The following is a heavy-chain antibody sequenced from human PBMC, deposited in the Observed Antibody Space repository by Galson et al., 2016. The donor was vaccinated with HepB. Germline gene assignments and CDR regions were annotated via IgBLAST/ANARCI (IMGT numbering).Heavy chain of an antibody. CDR3: AKRMSYSYYYAMDI. J-gene: IGHJ6*02. CDR2: ISDNTAGT. CDR1: GFFFSKFV. Sequence: SLRLSCAASGFFFSKFVMTWVRQAPGKGLEWVSDISDNTAGTKYADSVKGRFTISRDNSKNTVYLQMNSLRGEDTALYYCAKRMSYSYYYAMDIWGQGTTVTVSS. V-gene: IGHV3-23*01. D-gene: IGHD2-15*01.